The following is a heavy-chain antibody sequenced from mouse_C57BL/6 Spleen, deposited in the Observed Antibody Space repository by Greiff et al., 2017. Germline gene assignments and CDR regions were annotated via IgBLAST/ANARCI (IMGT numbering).Heavy chain of an antibody. V-gene: IGHV3-8*01. CDR3: ARWSGSSYVDWYFDV. CDR1: GYSITSDY. J-gene: IGHJ1*03. D-gene: IGHD1-1*01. CDR2: ISYSGST. Sequence: DVQLVESGPGLAKPSQTLSLTCSVTGYSITSDYWNWIRTFPGNKLEYMGYISYSGSTYYNPSLKSRISITRDTSKNQYYLQLNSVTTEDTATYYCARWSGSSYVDWYFDVWGTGTTVTVSS.